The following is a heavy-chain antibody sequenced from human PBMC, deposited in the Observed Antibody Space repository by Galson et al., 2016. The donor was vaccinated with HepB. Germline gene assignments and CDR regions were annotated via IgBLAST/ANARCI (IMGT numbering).Heavy chain of an antibody. Sequence: SLRLSCAASGFTFSRYGMHWVRQAPGKGLEWVAVISYDVGDKHYADPVKGRFTVSRDNSKNTLFLQMNSLRVEDTAAYYCAKLDCGRDCPRDDWGQGTLVTVSS. D-gene: IGHD2-21*02. CDR2: ISYDVGDK. V-gene: IGHV3-30*19. CDR1: GFTFSRYG. J-gene: IGHJ4*02. CDR3: AKLDCGRDCPRDD.